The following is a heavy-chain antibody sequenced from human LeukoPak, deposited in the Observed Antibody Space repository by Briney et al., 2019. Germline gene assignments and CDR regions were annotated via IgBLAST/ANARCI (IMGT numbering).Heavy chain of an antibody. J-gene: IGHJ4*02. V-gene: IGHV3-30*04. CDR3: AKGRNARLQLRGDFDY. CDR2: ISYDGSNK. D-gene: IGHD5-24*01. CDR1: GFTFSSYA. Sequence: NPGGSLRLSCAASGFTFSSYAMHWVRQAPGKGLEWVAVISYDGSNKYYADSVKGRFTISRDNSKNTLYLQMNSLRAEDTAVYYCAKGRNARLQLRGDFDYWGQGTLVTVSS.